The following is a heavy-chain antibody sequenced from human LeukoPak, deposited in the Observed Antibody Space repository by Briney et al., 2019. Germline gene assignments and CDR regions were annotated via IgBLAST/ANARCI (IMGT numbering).Heavy chain of an antibody. CDR3: AREPRSSGWVSYYFDY. D-gene: IGHD6-19*01. Sequence: EASVKVSCKASVGTFSSYTISWVRQAPGQGLEWMGRIIPILGIANYAQKFQGRVTITADKSTSTAYMELSSLRSEDTALYCCAREPRSSGWVSYYFDYWGQGTLVTVSS. CDR2: IIPILGIA. CDR1: VGTFSSYT. J-gene: IGHJ4*02. V-gene: IGHV1-69*04.